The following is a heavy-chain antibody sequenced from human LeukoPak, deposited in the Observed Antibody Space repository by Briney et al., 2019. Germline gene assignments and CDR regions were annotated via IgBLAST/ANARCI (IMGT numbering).Heavy chain of an antibody. CDR3: AKYLQPSGSPYALDF. V-gene: IGHV3-23*01. J-gene: IGHJ3*01. CDR1: GFTVSTYA. D-gene: IGHD3-3*01. Sequence: GGSLRLSCSASGFTVSTYAMGWVRQAPVRGLEWVASITGGGNTIYAESLKGRFTISRDNSKNTVFLQINSLRAEDTAVYHCAKYLQPSGSPYALDFWGQGTMVTVSS. CDR2: ITGGGNT.